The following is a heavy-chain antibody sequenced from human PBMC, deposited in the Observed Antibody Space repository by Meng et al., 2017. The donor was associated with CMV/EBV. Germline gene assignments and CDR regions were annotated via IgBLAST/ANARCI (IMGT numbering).Heavy chain of an antibody. CDR2: IIPILGIA. CDR3: ARGYRDGGEAYSDAFDI. V-gene: IGHV1-69*04. D-gene: IGHD2-21*01. Sequence: GGSLRLSCAASGFTFSSYAMHWVRQAPGQGLEWMGRIIPILGIANYAQKFQGRVTITADKSTSTAYMELSSLRSEDTAVYYCARGYRDGGEAYSDAFDIWGQGTMVTVSS. CDR1: GFTFSSYA. J-gene: IGHJ3*02.